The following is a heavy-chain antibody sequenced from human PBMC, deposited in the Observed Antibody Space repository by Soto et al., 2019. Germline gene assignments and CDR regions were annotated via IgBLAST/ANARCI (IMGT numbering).Heavy chain of an antibody. J-gene: IGHJ4*02. CDR3: ATSPANRGWYSYFDY. V-gene: IGHV3-33*08. CDR2: IYGGGTR. CDR1: GFTFSNFG. Sequence: GGSLRLSCAASGFTFSNFGMHWVRQAPGKGLEWVAVIYGGGTRYYADSVKGRFIISSDSSKNTVYLQMNSLRAEDTAIYYCATSPANRGWYSYFDYWGKGTLVTVSS. D-gene: IGHD6-19*01.